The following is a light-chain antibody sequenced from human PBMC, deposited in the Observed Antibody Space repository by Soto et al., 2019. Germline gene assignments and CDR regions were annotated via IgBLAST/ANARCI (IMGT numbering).Light chain of an antibody. CDR2: GAS. V-gene: IGKV3-11*01. CDR1: QSVSLS. J-gene: IGKJ4*01. CDR3: QNRSNWPLT. Sequence: EIFLTQSPATLSVSLGHSATVSCRASQSVSLSLAWYQKRPGQPPRLLIYGASTRATDIPARFSGSGSGTDFTLTISSLEPEDFAVYYCQNRSNWPLTFGGGTKVDNK.